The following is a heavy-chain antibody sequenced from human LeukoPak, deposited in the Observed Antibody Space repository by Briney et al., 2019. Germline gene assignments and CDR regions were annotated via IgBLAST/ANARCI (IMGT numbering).Heavy chain of an antibody. CDR2: ISSTSSTK. J-gene: IGHJ4*02. CDR1: EFTFSDYY. Sequence: GGSLRLSCAASEFTFSDYYMSWIRQAPGKGLAWVSYISSTSSTKYYADSVKGRFTISRDNAKNSLYLQMNSLRAEDTAMYYCARCGDGLPCDFDNWGQGTLVAVSS. CDR3: ARCGDGLPCDFDN. V-gene: IGHV3-11*04. D-gene: IGHD3-10*01.